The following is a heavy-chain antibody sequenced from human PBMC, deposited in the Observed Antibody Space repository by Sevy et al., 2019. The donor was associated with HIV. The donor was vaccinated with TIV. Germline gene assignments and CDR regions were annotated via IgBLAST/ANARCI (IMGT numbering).Heavy chain of an antibody. V-gene: IGHV3-23*01. CDR3: DAGDTSMVRDLDY. J-gene: IGHJ4*02. CDR2: ITGGGDST. CDR1: GFTVSTYA. D-gene: IGHD5-18*01. Sequence: GGSLRLSCAASGFTVSTYAINWVRQAPGEGLEWVSAITGGGDSTYYADSGKGRFTISSDNSKNVVYLQMNSLSAEDKDVYYCDAGDTSMVRDLDYWGQGTLVTVSS.